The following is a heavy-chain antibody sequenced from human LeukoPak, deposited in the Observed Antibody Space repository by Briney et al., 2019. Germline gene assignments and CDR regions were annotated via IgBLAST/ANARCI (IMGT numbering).Heavy chain of an antibody. V-gene: IGHV4-59*08. CDR2: IYYSGST. CDR3: ARGGSSSWYTVGR. D-gene: IGHD6-13*01. CDR1: GGSISSYY. J-gene: IGHJ4*02. Sequence: SETLSLTCTVSGGSISSYYWSWIRQPPGKGLEWIGYIYYSGSTNYNPSLKSRCTISVDTSKNQFSLKLSSVTAADTAVYYCARGGSSSWYTVGRWRQGTLVTVSS.